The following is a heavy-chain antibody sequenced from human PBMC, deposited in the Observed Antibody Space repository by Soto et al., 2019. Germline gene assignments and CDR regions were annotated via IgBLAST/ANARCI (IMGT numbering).Heavy chain of an antibody. CDR3: VRHRGAAAANYDGMDV. CDR1: GGSISSNSHF. J-gene: IGHJ6*02. D-gene: IGHD6-13*01. V-gene: IGHV4-39*01. Sequence: SETLSLTCTVSGGSISSNSHFWGWIRQPPGKGLEYIGNIHHSGSTYYNPSLKSRVTVSVDTSKNQFSLRLSYVTAADTGVYFCVRHRGAAAANYDGMDVWGQGTTVTVSS. CDR2: IHHSGST.